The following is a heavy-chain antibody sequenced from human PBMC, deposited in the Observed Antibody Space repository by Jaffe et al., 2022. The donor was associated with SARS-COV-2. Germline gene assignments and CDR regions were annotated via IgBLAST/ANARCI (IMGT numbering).Heavy chain of an antibody. CDR1: GGSISSGSYY. CDR2: IYTSGST. V-gene: IGHV4-61*02. Sequence: QVQLQESGPGLVKPSQTLSLTCTVSGGSISSGSYYWSWIRQPAGKGLEWIGRIYTSGSTNYNPSLKSRVTISVDTSKNQFSLKLSSVTAADTAVYYCARDVRDTFWSGYSGGKGWFDPWGQGTLVTVSS. J-gene: IGHJ5*02. CDR3: ARDVRDTFWSGYSGGKGWFDP. D-gene: IGHD3-3*01.